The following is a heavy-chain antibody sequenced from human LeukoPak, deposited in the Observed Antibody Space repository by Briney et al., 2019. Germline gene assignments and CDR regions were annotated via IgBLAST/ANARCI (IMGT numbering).Heavy chain of an antibody. CDR1: GYTFTSYG. D-gene: IGHD3-10*01. J-gene: IGHJ4*02. CDR2: ISAYNGNT. Sequence: ASVKVSCKASGYTFTSYGISWVQQAPGQGLEWMGWISAYNGNTNYAQKLQGRVTMTTDTSTSTAYMELRSLRSDDTAVYYCARDPGSLLWFGESFDYWGQGTLVTVSS. V-gene: IGHV1-18*01. CDR3: ARDPGSLLWFGESFDY.